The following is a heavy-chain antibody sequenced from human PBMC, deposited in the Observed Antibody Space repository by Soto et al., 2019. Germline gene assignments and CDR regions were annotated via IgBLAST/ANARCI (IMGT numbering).Heavy chain of an antibody. CDR1: GFTFSSYR. V-gene: IGHV3-74*01. D-gene: IGHD6-13*01. Sequence: VGSLRLSCAASGFTFSSYRMHWVRQAPGKGLVWVSRINSDGSSTSYADSVKGRFTISRDNAKNTLYLQMNSLRAEDTAVYYCARDPLRQLGTGTYWGQGTLVTVS. CDR3: ARDPLRQLGTGTY. CDR2: INSDGSST. J-gene: IGHJ4*02.